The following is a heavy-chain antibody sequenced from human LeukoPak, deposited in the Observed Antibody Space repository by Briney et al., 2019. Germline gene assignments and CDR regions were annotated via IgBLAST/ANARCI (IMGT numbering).Heavy chain of an antibody. CDR2: IYPGDSDT. D-gene: IGHD4-23*01. CDR3: ARRVVNNRNWYFDL. Sequence: GESLKISRKGSGYSFTRKWIGWVRQMPGKGLEWMAIIYPGDSDTRYSPSFQGQVTISADKSINTAYLQWSSLKASDTAMYYCARRVVNNRNWYFDLWGRGTLVTVSS. CDR1: GYSFTRKW. J-gene: IGHJ2*01. V-gene: IGHV5-51*01.